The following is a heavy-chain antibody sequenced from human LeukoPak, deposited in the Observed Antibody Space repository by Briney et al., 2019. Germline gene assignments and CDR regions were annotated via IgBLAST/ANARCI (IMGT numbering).Heavy chain of an antibody. D-gene: IGHD2-15*01. CDR1: GFTFSSYW. CDR2: IKQDGSEK. J-gene: IGHJ6*02. V-gene: IGHV3-7*01. Sequence: GGSLRLSCAASGFTFSSYWMSWVRQAPGKGLEWVANIKQDGSEKYSVGSVKGRFTISRDNAKNSLSLQMNSLRAEDTAVYYCARLDAGRYYFYGMDVWGQGTTVTVSS. CDR3: ARLDAGRYYFYGMDV.